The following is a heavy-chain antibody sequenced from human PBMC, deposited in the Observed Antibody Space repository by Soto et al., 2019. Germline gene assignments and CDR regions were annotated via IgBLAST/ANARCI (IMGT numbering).Heavy chain of an antibody. D-gene: IGHD4-17*01. J-gene: IGHJ4*02. CDR3: ARVDYGDYDFDY. CDR1: CGSLSRYY. Sequence: SETLSLTCTVSCGSLSRYYWSWIRQPPGKGLEWIGYIYYSGSTNYNPSLKSRVTISVDTSKNQFSLKLSSVTAADTAVYYCARVDYGDYDFDYWGQGTLVTVSS. CDR2: IYYSGST. V-gene: IGHV4-59*01.